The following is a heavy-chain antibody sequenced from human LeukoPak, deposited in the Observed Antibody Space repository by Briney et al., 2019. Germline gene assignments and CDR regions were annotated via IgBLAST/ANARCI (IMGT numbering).Heavy chain of an antibody. CDR1: GFTFSSYW. D-gene: IGHD3-10*01. CDR2: IKEDGSEK. Sequence: PGGSLRLSCAASGFTFSSYWMSWVRQAPGQGLEWMANIKEDGSEKYHVSSVRGRFTISRDNDKNSLYFQMNSLRAEDTAVYYCARLPLISARYYFEYWGQGTLVTVSS. CDR3: ARLPLISARYYFEY. V-gene: IGHV3-7*01. J-gene: IGHJ4*02.